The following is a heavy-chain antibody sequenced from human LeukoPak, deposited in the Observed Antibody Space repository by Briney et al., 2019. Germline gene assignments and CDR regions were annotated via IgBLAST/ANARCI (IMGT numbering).Heavy chain of an antibody. V-gene: IGHV3-21*01. CDR1: GFPFSTYW. CDR2: ISSSSSYI. Sequence: GGSLRLSCAASGFPFSTYWMSWVRQAPGKGLEWVSSISSSSSYIYYADSVKGRFTISRDNAKNSLYLQMNSLRAEDTAVYYCARDAVFGTVTATLQHWGQGTLVTVSS. CDR3: ARDAVFGTVTATLQH. D-gene: IGHD2-21*02. J-gene: IGHJ1*01.